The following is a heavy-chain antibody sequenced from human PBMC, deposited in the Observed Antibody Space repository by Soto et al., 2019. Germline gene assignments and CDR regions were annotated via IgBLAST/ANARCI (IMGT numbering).Heavy chain of an antibody. CDR2: IYYSGST. J-gene: IGHJ6*03. D-gene: IGHD3-3*01. Sequence: LSLTCTVSGGSISSSSYYWGWIRQPPGKGLEWIGSIYYSGSTYYNPSLKSRVTISVDTSKNQFSLKLSSVTAADTAVYHCARHGAGRFPEYYYYYYYMDVWGKGTTVTAP. CDR3: ARHGAGRFPEYYYYYYYMDV. V-gene: IGHV4-39*01. CDR1: GGSISSSSYY.